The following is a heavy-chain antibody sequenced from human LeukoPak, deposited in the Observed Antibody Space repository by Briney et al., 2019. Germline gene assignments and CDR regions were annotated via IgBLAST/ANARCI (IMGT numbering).Heavy chain of an antibody. J-gene: IGHJ4*02. V-gene: IGHV3-30*02. CDR2: IRYDGSNK. CDR3: AKAPPVVAATPGLADY. CDR1: GFTFSSYG. D-gene: IGHD2-15*01. Sequence: GGSLRLSCAASGFTFSSYGMHWFRQAPGKGLEWVAFIRYDGSNKYYADSVKGRFTISRDNSKNTLYLQMNSLRAEDTAVYYCAKAPPVVAATPGLADYWGQGTLVTVSS.